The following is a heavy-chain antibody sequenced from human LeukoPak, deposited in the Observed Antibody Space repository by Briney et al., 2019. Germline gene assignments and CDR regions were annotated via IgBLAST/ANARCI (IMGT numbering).Heavy chain of an antibody. D-gene: IGHD3-3*01. J-gene: IGHJ5*02. CDR1: RYIFTNYW. Sequence: ESLNITCKCTRYIFTNYWIGGLRQTPGKGRDGMGLIYPGDYDTRYTPSFQGQVSMSDDKSIRNAYLHWSRPKASDTAMYYCATAECAFCNWFNPWGQGTLVTVSS. CDR3: ATAECAFCNWFNP. CDR2: IYPGDYDT. V-gene: IGHV5-51*01.